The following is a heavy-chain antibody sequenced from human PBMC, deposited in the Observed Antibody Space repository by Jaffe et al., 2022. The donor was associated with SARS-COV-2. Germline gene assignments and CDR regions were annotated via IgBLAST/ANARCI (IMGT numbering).Heavy chain of an antibody. CDR3: ASHRGLQLWLRDAFDI. D-gene: IGHD5-18*01. CDR2: IYPGDSDT. V-gene: IGHV5-51*01. Sequence: EVQLVQSGAEVKKPGESLKISCKGSGYSFTSYWIGWVRQMPGKGLEWMGIIYPGDSDTRYSPSFQGQVTISADKSISTAYLQWSSLKASDTAMYYCASHRGLQLWLRDAFDIWGQGTMVTVSS. CDR1: GYSFTSYW. J-gene: IGHJ3*02.